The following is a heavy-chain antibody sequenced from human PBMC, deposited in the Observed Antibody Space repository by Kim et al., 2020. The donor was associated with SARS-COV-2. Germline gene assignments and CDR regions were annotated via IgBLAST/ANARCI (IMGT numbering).Heavy chain of an antibody. V-gene: IGHV3-11*01. Sequence: GGSLRLSCAASGFTFSDYYMSWIRQAPGKGLEWVSYISSSGSTIYYADSVKGRFTISRDNANNSLYLQMNSLRAEDTAVHRPATVKALNCVGDRFYYYYYGMDVWGQGTTVTVSS. CDR3: ATVKALNCVGDRFYYYYYGMDV. CDR2: ISSSGSTI. J-gene: IGHJ6*02. CDR1: GFTFSDYY. D-gene: IGHD2-21*02.